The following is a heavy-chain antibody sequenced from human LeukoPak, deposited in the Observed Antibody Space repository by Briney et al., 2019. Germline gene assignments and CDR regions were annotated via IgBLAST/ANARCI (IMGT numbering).Heavy chain of an antibody. CDR2: IYYSGST. CDR1: GGSISSYY. Sequence: PSETLSLTCTVSGGSISSYYWSWIRQPLGKGLEWIGYIYYSGSTNYNPSLKSRVTISVDTSKNQFSLKLSSVTAADTAVYYCARTLGYCSSTSCYTAWDYYYYMDVWGKGTTVTVSS. CDR3: ARTLGYCSSTSCYTAWDYYYYMDV. V-gene: IGHV4-59*01. J-gene: IGHJ6*03. D-gene: IGHD2-2*02.